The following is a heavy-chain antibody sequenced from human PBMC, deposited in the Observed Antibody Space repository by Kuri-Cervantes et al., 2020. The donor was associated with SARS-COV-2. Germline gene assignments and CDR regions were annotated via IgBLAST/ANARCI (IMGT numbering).Heavy chain of an antibody. D-gene: IGHD6-19*01. CDR3: ARDRHLAVAGHFDY. CDR2: ISYDGSNK. Sequence: GGSLRLSCAASGFTFSSYGMHWVRQAPGKGLEWVAVISYDGSNKYYADSVKGRFTISRDNSKNTLYLQMNSLRAEDTAVYYCARDRHLAVAGHFDYWGQGTLVTVSS. V-gene: IGHV3-30*03. J-gene: IGHJ4*02. CDR1: GFTFSSYG.